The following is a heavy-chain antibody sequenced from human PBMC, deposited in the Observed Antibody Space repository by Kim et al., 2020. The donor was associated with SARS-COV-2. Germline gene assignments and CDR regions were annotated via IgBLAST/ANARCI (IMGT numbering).Heavy chain of an antibody. V-gene: IGHV4-39*01. J-gene: IGHJ4*02. CDR2: IYYSGST. D-gene: IGHD3-10*01. Sequence: SETLSLTCTVSGGSISSSSYYWGWIRQPPGKGLEWIGSIYYSGSTYYNPSLKSRXXISVDTSKNQFSLKLNSVTAADTAVYYCARHFHPSRKIRAELRWFGEXYRGVYXXXWGQGTLXTVSS. CDR3: ARHFHPSRKIRAELRWFGEXYRGVYXXX. CDR1: GGSISSSSYY.